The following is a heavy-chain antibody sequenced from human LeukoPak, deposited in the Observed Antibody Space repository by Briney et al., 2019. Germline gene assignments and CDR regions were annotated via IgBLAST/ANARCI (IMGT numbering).Heavy chain of an antibody. D-gene: IGHD6-19*01. CDR2: IYYSGST. CDR3: ARSPGYSSGWYDY. Sequence: SETLSLTCTVSDASISGYYWSWIRQPPGKGLEWIGYIYYSGSTNYNPSLKSRVTISVDTSKNQFSLKLSSVTAADTAVYYCARSPGYSSGWYDYWGQGTLVTVSS. CDR1: DASISGYY. V-gene: IGHV4-59*01. J-gene: IGHJ4*02.